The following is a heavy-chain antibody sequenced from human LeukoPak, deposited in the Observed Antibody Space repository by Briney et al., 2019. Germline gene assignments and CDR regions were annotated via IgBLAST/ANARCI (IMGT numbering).Heavy chain of an antibody. CDR2: IYSGGST. J-gene: IGHJ4*02. CDR1: GFTVSSNY. Sequence: PGGSLRLSCAASGFTVSSNYMSGVRQAPGKGLEWVSVIYSGGSTYYADSVKGRFTISRDNSKNTLYLQMNSLRAEDTAVYYCARSKGAGYYYGSGSPPRFDYWGQGTLVTVSS. D-gene: IGHD3-10*01. V-gene: IGHV3-53*01. CDR3: ARSKGAGYYYGSGSPPRFDY.